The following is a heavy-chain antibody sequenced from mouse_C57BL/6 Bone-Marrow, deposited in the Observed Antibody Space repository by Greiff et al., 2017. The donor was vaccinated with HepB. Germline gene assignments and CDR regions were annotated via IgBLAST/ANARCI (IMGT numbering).Heavy chain of an antibody. J-gene: IGHJ2*01. D-gene: IGHD1-1*01. CDR2: ISYDGSN. Sequence: EVQLQQSGPGLVKPSQSLSLTCSVTGYSITSGYYWNWIRQFPGNKLEWMGYISYDGSNNYNPSLKNRISITRDTSKNQFFLKLNSVTTEDTATYYCARVGITTVGATDYFDYWGQGTTLTVSS. CDR1: GYSITSGYY. V-gene: IGHV3-6*01. CDR3: ARVGITTVGATDYFDY.